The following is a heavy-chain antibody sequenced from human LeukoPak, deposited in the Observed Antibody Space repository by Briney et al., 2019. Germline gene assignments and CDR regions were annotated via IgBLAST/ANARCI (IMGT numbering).Heavy chain of an antibody. CDR3: ATRGPYFAYFQH. J-gene: IGHJ1*01. CDR1: GYTLTELS. V-gene: IGHV1-24*01. Sequence: GASVKVSFKVSGYTLTELSMHWVRQAPGKGLEWMGGFDPEDGETIYAQKFQGRVTMTEDTSTDTAYMELSSLRSEDTAVYYCATRGPYFAYFQHWGQGTLVTVSS. D-gene: IGHD2-8*01. CDR2: FDPEDGET.